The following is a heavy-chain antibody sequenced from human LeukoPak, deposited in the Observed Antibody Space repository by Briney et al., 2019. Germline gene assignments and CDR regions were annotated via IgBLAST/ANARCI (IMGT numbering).Heavy chain of an antibody. V-gene: IGHV5-51*01. D-gene: IGHD1-26*01. J-gene: IGHJ3*02. CDR1: GYGFTTYW. Sequence: GESLKISCKGSGYGFTTYWIGWVRQMPGKGLEWMGIIYPGDSDTGYSPSVQGQVTISADKSISTAYLQWSSLKASDTGMYYCARRTHSGSSGFDIWGQGTMVTVSS. CDR2: IYPGDSDT. CDR3: ARRTHSGSSGFDI.